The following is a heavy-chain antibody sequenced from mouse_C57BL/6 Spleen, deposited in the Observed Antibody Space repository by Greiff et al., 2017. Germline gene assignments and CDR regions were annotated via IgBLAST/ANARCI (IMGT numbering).Heavy chain of an antibody. J-gene: IGHJ4*01. Sequence: EVKLQESGPGLVKPSQSLSLTCSVTGYSITSGYYWNWIRQFPGNKLEWMGYISYDGSNNYNPSLKNRISITRDTSKNQFFLKLNSVTTEDTATYDCARWSYAMYYWGQGTSVTVSS. CDR3: ARWSYAMYY. V-gene: IGHV3-6*01. CDR2: ISYDGSN. CDR1: GYSITSGYY.